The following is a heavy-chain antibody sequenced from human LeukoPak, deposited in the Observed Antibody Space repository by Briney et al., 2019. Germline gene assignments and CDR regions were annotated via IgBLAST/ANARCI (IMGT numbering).Heavy chain of an antibody. J-gene: IGHJ4*02. V-gene: IGHV3-23*01. CDR2: ISDTGNT. Sequence: GGTLRLSCAASGFTFSNYGMSWVRQAPGKGLEWVSAISDTGNTYHADSVKGRFTISRDSSKNTLFLQMNRLRPEDAAVYYCAKAPVTTCRGAFCYPFDYWGLGTLVTVSS. D-gene: IGHD2-15*01. CDR1: GFTFSNYG. CDR3: AKAPVTTCRGAFCYPFDY.